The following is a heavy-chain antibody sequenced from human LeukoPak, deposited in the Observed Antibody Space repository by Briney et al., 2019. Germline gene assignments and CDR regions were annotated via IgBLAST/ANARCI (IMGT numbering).Heavy chain of an antibody. CDR1: GYTFTGYY. Sequence: GASVKVSCKASGYTFTGYYIHWVRQAPGQGLEWMGWINPKNGDTNYAQKFQGRVTMTRDTSISTAYMELSRLKSDDTAVYYCARDTKGGIMATILNHYYSTDVWGKGTTVTVSS. CDR2: INPKNGDT. D-gene: IGHD5-12*01. CDR3: ARDTKGGIMATILNHYYSTDV. J-gene: IGHJ6*03. V-gene: IGHV1-2*02.